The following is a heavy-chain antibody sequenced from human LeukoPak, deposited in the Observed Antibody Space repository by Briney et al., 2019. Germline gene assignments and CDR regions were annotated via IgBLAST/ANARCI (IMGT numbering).Heavy chain of an antibody. CDR2: VYSGGAT. J-gene: IGHJ4*02. D-gene: IGHD3-10*01. V-gene: IGHV3-66*01. CDR1: GISVIDSY. CDR3: ARDNSRLTGSGKADY. Sequence: RGSLSLSCAVSGISVIDSYLSWVRQPPERGMEWDSVVYSGGATYNADSVKGRFTISRESSTTTVYLHMNTLRVEDTAVNIGARDNSRLTGSGKADYWGKGTLVTVSS.